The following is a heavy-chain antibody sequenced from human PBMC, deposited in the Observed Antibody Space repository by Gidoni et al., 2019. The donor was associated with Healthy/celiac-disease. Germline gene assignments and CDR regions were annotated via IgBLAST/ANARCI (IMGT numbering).Heavy chain of an antibody. V-gene: IGHV1-2*02. J-gene: IGHJ5*02. CDR3: ARVLKITRVRGAPRNWFDP. Sequence: QVQLVQSGAEVKKPGASVKVSCKASGYTFTGYYMPWVRQAPGQGLEWMGWINPNSGGTNYAQKFQGRVTMTRDTSISTAYMELSRLRSDDTAVYYCARVLKITRVRGAPRNWFDPWGQGTLVTVSS. CDR2: INPNSGGT. D-gene: IGHD3-10*01. CDR1: GYTFTGYY.